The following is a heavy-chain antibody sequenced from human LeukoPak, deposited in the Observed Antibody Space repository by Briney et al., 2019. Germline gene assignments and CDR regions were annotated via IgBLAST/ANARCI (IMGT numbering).Heavy chain of an antibody. Sequence: GGSLRLSCVASEFTVSTNYMSWVRQAPGKGLQWVAIIWSDGSNKYYADSVKGRFTISRDNSKNTLYLQMNSLRAEDTAVYYCAKDGWGSSFDYWGQGTLVTVSS. CDR3: AKDGWGSSFDY. CDR1: EFTVSTNY. CDR2: IWSDGSNK. D-gene: IGHD2-15*01. J-gene: IGHJ4*02. V-gene: IGHV3-33*06.